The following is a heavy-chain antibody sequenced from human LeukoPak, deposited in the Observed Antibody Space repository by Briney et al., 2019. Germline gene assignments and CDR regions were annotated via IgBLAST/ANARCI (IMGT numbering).Heavy chain of an antibody. CDR1: GGSISSYY. CDR2: IYYSGST. CDR3: ARELYYYGSGSYSTYNWFDP. V-gene: IGHV4-59*01. Sequence: SETLSLTCTVSGGSISSYYWSWIRQPPGKGLEWIGYIYYSGSTNYNPSLKSRVTISADTSKNQFSLKLSSVTAADTAVYYCARELYYYGSGSYSTYNWFDPWGQGTLVTVSS. D-gene: IGHD3-10*01. J-gene: IGHJ5*02.